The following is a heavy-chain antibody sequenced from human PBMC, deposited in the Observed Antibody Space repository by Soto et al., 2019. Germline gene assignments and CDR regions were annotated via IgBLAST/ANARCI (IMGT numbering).Heavy chain of an antibody. CDR3: ATGSGADYPFDI. CDR1: GFTFSDHY. Sequence: EVQLVESGGGLVQPGGSLRLSCAVSGFTFSDHYMDWVRQAPGKGLEWVGHIRNKANSYTTEYAASVRCRFTISRDDSKNSLYLHMNSLITEDTAVYYCATGSGADYPFDIWGQGTMVTVSS. CDR2: IRNKANSYTT. D-gene: IGHD3-3*01. J-gene: IGHJ3*02. V-gene: IGHV3-72*01.